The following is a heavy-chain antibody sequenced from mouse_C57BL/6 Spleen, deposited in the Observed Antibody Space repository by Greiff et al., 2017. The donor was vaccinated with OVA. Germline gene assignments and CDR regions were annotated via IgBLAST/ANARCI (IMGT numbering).Heavy chain of an antibody. CDR1: GYSITSGYY. D-gene: IGHD2-5*01. V-gene: IGHV3-6*01. CDR3: AREGVYSKHPYD. CDR2: ISYDGSN. J-gene: IGHJ4*01. Sequence: EVKLEESGPGLVKPSQSLSLTCSVTGYSITSGYYWNWIRQFPGNKLEWMGYISYDGSNNYNPSLKNRISITRDTSENQFFLKLNSVTTEDTAAYYCAREGVYSKHPYDWGQGTSVTVSS.